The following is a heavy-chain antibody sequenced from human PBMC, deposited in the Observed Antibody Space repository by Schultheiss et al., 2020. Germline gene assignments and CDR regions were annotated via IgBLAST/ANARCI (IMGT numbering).Heavy chain of an antibody. J-gene: IGHJ6*02. D-gene: IGHD3-3*01. CDR2: INAGNGNT. CDR3: AKDLEGGPTIFGVVIKLYYYYGMDV. Sequence: ASVKVSCKASGYTFTSYAMHWVRQAPGQRLEWMGWINAGNGNTKYSQKFQGRVTITRDTSASTAYMELSSLRSEDTAVYYCAKDLEGGPTIFGVVIKLYYYYGMDVWGQGTTVNVYS. CDR1: GYTFTSYA. V-gene: IGHV1-3*01.